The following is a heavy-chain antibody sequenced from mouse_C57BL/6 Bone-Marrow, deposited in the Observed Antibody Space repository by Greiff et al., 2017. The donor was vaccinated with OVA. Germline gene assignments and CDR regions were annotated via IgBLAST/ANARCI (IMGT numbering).Heavy chain of an antibody. CDR1: GYTFTSYG. D-gene: IGHD3-3*01. CDR2: IYPRSGNT. Sequence: VKLQESGAELARPGASVKLSCKASGYTFTSYGISWVKQRTGQGLEWIGEIYPRSGNTYYNEKFKGKATLTADKSSSTAYMELRILTSEGSAVYFGARWTRGWDALDYWGQGTSVTVSS. V-gene: IGHV1-81*01. CDR3: ARWTRGWDALDY. J-gene: IGHJ4*01.